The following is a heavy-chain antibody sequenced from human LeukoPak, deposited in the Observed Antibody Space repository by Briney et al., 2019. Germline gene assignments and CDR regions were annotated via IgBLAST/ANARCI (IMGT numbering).Heavy chain of an antibody. Sequence: GGSLRLSCAASGFTFDDYDMSWVRQAPGKGLEWVSNINWNGDNPGYADSVKARFTISRDNAKNSLYLQMNSLRAEDTAVYYCARDSSYSGSYYDYWGQGTLVTVSS. CDR2: INWNGDNP. CDR1: GFTFDDYD. D-gene: IGHD1-26*01. J-gene: IGHJ4*02. CDR3: ARDSSYSGSYYDY. V-gene: IGHV3-20*04.